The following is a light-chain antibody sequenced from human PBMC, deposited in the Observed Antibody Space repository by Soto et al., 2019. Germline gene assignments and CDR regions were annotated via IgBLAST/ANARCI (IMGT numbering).Light chain of an antibody. J-gene: IGLJ2*01. CDR1: KLGDKY. CDR2: QDN. V-gene: IGLV3-1*01. CDR3: QAWDSSPVI. Sequence: SYELTQPPSVSVSPGLTASITCSGDKLGDKYACWYQQKPGQSPVLVIYQDNERPSGIPERFSGSNSGNTATLTISGTQAMDEADYYCQAWDSSPVIFGGGTQLTVL.